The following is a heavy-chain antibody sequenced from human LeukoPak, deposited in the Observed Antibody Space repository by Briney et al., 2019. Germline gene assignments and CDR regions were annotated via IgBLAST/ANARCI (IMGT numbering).Heavy chain of an antibody. CDR1: GYTFTGYY. Sequence: ASVKVSCKTSGYTFTGYYMHWMRQAPGQRLEWMGWINLNSGGTNYAQKFQGRVIMTRDTSTSTAYMELNRLRFDDTAVYYCASWAGGNEPIASFDYWGQGTLVTVSS. CDR2: INLNSGGT. CDR3: ASWAGGNEPIASFDY. D-gene: IGHD1-14*01. V-gene: IGHV1-2*02. J-gene: IGHJ4*02.